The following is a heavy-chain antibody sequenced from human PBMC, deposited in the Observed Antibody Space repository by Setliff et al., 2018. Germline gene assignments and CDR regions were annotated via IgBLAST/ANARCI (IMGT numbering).Heavy chain of an antibody. CDR1: GFSITSGYF. CDR2: LYHSGTT. J-gene: IGHJ6*03. D-gene: IGHD3-3*02. V-gene: IGHV4-38-2*02. CDR3: AREGRSSISGWYMDV. Sequence: SETLSLTCAVSGFSITSGYFWGWIRQPPGKGLEWIGSLYHSGTTYYDPSLKSRVTISVDTSKNQFSLNLTSVTAADTAVYFCAREGRSSISGWYMDVWGRGTTVTVSS.